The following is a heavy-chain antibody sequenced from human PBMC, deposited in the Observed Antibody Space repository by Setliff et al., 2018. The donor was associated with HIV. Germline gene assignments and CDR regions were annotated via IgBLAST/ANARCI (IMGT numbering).Heavy chain of an antibody. CDR2: INHSGGT. D-gene: IGHD5-12*01. J-gene: IGHJ4*02. CDR1: GGSFSAYY. Sequence: SETLSLTCAVYGGSFSAYYWSWIRQTPGKGLEWIGEINHSGGTNYNPSLKSRVTMSVDTSKNQFSLKLSSVTAADTAVYYCAQYSSGFDNWGQGTLVTVSS. CDR3: AQYSSGFDN. V-gene: IGHV4-34*01.